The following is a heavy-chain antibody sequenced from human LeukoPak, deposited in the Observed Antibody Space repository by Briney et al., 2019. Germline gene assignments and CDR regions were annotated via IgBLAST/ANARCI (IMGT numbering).Heavy chain of an antibody. CDR1: GFTFSSYG. J-gene: IGHJ6*02. CDR2: ISYDGSNK. CDR3: AKDQGSGWYVVDV. Sequence: GGSLRLSCAASGFTFSSYGMHWVRQAPGKWLEWVAVISYDGSNKYYADSVKGRFTISRDNSKNTLYLQMNSLRAEDTAVYYCAKDQGSGWYVVDVWGQGTTVTVSS. V-gene: IGHV3-30*18. D-gene: IGHD6-19*01.